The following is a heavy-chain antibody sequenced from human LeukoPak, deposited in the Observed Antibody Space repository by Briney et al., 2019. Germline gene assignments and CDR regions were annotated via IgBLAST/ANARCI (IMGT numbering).Heavy chain of an antibody. CDR1: GDSISTFH. CDR2: VHSSGTS. J-gene: IGHJ6*01. CDR3: ARDQPRAVRDGFSYYGMNV. D-gene: IGHD2-21*02. V-gene: IGHV4-4*08. Sequence: WETLSLTCTVSGDSISTFHWSWIRRPPGKALEWIGHVHSSGTSNYNPSLRGRVTISIDTSKNQFSLSLRSVTAADSAIYYCARDQPRAVRDGFSYYGMNVWGQGATVTVSS.